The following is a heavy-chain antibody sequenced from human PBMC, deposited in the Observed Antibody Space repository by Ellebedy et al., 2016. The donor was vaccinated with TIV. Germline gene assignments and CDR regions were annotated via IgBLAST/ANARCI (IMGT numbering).Heavy chain of an antibody. D-gene: IGHD1-26*01. CDR3: ARRVLVGGTYSIDY. CDR2: FYYSVST. Sequence: MPSETLSLTCTVSGGSISRSIYYWGWLRQPPGRGLEWIGSFYYSVSTYYNPSLKSRVTISVDTSKNPFSLEVRSVTAADTAVYYCARRVLVGGTYSIDYWGPGTLVTVSS. J-gene: IGHJ4*02. CDR1: GGSISRSIYY. V-gene: IGHV4-39*01.